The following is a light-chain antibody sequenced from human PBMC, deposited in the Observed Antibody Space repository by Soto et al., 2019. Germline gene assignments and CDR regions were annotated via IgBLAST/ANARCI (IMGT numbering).Light chain of an antibody. CDR1: QSVSSSY. J-gene: IGKJ1*01. Sequence: EIGLTQSPATLSLSPGERATLSCRASQSVSSSYLAWYQQKPGQAPRLLIYGASSRATGIPDRFSGSGSGTDFTLTIRTLEPHDFAAYSCPYYRTSWCTFGHRT. CDR2: GAS. CDR3: PYYRTSWCT. V-gene: IGKV3-20*01.